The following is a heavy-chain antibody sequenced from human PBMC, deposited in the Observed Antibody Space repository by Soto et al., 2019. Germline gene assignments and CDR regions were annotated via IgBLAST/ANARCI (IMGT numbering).Heavy chain of an antibody. Sequence: QVQLVQSGAEVKRPGSSVKVSCKASGDTFNFYSINWVRQAPGLGLEWMGRVNPILSMSNYAQRFQGRVTLTADKTMSTASMELSGLRSEDTAIYYCATSYGSGYRAFDFWGQGALVTVSS. CDR2: VNPILSMS. CDR3: ATSYGSGYRAFDF. J-gene: IGHJ4*02. CDR1: GDTFNFYS. D-gene: IGHD3-10*01. V-gene: IGHV1-69*04.